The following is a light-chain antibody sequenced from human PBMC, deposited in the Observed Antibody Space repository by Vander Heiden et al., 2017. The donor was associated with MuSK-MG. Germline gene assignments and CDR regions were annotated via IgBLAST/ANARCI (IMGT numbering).Light chain of an antibody. V-gene: IGLV1-40*01. CDR2: ANN. Sequence: QSVLTPPPPVSGAPGQRVTIYCTRCSSYIGAGYDVPGYQQLPGTAPKLLMFANNNRPSGVPDRCSGSKSGASASLALTGLQAEDEADYYCQSYDSSLSASVFGGGTKLTVL. J-gene: IGLJ3*02. CDR1: SSYIGAGYD. CDR3: QSYDSSLSASV.